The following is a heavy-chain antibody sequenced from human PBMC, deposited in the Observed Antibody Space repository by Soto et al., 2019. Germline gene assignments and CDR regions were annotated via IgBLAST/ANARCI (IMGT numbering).Heavy chain of an antibody. Sequence: PSETLSLTCAVYGGSFSGYYWSWIRQPPGKGLEWIGEINHRGSTNYNPSLKSRVTISVDRSKNQFSLKLSSVTAADTAVYYCARAGDSSGYADYWGQGPLVTVS. D-gene: IGHD3-22*01. CDR2: INHRGST. V-gene: IGHV4-34*01. CDR3: ARAGDSSGYADY. J-gene: IGHJ4*02. CDR1: GGSFSGYY.